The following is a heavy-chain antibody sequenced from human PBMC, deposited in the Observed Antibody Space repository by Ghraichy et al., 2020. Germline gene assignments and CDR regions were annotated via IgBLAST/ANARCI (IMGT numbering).Heavy chain of an antibody. J-gene: IGHJ6*02. CDR3: AREKEAVAGTGRGRWVGYYYYYGMDV. D-gene: IGHD6-19*01. CDR1: GFTFSSYA. CDR2: ISYDGSNK. V-gene: IGHV3-30*04. Sequence: GGSLRLSCAASGFTFSSYAMHWVRQAPGKGLEWVAVISYDGSNKYYADSVKGRFTISRDNSKNTLYLQMNSLRAEDTAVYYCAREKEAVAGTGRGRWVGYYYYYGMDVWGQGTTVTVSS.